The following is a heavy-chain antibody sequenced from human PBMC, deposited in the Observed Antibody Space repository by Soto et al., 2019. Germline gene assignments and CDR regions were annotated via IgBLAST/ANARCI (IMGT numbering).Heavy chain of an antibody. CDR3: ASRSGHLPYYFAY. J-gene: IGHJ4*02. V-gene: IGHV1-18*01. CDR1: GYTFTNYG. CDR2: ITPYNGKT. Sequence: QVPLVQSGAEVKKPGASVKVSCKASGYTFTNYGLSWVRQAPGEGLEWMGWITPYNGKTNYAQKLQGRVTMTTDAWTRTAYMELRSLRSDATAVYYFASRSGHLPYYFAYWGQGTLVTVSS.